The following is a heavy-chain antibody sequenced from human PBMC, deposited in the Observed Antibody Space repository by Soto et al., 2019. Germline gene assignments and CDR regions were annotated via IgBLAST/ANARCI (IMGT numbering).Heavy chain of an antibody. V-gene: IGHV4-59*01. CDR2: IHYSGST. CDR1: GDSISSYY. J-gene: IGHJ5*02. D-gene: IGHD6-6*01. CDR3: ARGGLAARKGRWFDP. Sequence: SETLSLTCTVSGDSISSYYWGWIRQPPGKGLEWIGYIHYSGSTNYNPPLKSRVTISVDTPKNQFSLKVNSMTAADTAVYYCARGGLAARKGRWFDPWGQGTPVTVSS.